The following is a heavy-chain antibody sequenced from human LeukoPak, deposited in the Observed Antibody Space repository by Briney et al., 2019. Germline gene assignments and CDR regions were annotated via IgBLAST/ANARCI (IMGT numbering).Heavy chain of an antibody. CDR1: GFTFSSYA. J-gene: IGHJ6*03. CDR2: ISGSGGST. D-gene: IGHD6-19*01. CDR3: AKVYSPGWLVRWPYKNYYYYMDV. V-gene: IGHV3-23*01. Sequence: GGSLRLSCAASGFTFSSYAMSWVRQAPGKGLEWVSAISGSGGSTYYADSVKGRFTISRDNSKNTLYLQMNSLRAEDTAVYYCAKVYSPGWLVRWPYKNYYYYMDVWGKGTTVTVSS.